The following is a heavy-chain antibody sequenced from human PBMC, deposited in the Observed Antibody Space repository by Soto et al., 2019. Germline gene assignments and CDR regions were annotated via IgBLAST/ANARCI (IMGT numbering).Heavy chain of an antibody. V-gene: IGHV4-39*01. CDR1: GGSISSSSYY. Sequence: SQTLSLTCTVSGGSISSSSYYWGWIRQPPGKGLEWIGSIYYSGSTYYNPSLKSRVTISVDTSKNQFSLKLSSVTAADTAVYYCARHGFRYDSSGPPDYWGQGTLVTVSS. D-gene: IGHD3-22*01. CDR3: ARHGFRYDSSGPPDY. CDR2: IYYSGST. J-gene: IGHJ4*02.